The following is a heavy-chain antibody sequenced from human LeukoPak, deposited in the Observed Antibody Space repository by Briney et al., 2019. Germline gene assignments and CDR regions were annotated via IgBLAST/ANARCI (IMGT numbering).Heavy chain of an antibody. CDR2: ISWNSGSI. Sequence: QSGGSLRLSCAASGFTFDDYAMHWVRQAPGKGLEWVSGISWNSGSIGYADSVKGRFTISRDNAKNSLYLQMNSLRAEDMALYYCAKDIGWYDAFDIWGQGTMVTVSS. CDR1: GFTFDDYA. CDR3: AKDIGWYDAFDI. J-gene: IGHJ3*02. V-gene: IGHV3-9*03. D-gene: IGHD2-15*01.